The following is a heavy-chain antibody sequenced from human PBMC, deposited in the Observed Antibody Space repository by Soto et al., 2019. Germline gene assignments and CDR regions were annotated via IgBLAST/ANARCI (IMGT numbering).Heavy chain of an antibody. CDR2: ISGSGGST. V-gene: IGHV3-23*01. CDR3: AKAGGDIVATTLGGSSGWDGDY. CDR1: GFTFSSYA. Sequence: HPGGSLRLSCAASGFTFSSYAMSWVRQAPGKGLEWVSAISGSGGSTYYADSVKGRFTISRDNSKNTLYLQMNSLRAEDTAVYYCAKAGGDIVATTLGGSSGWDGDYWGQGTLVTVSS. D-gene: IGHD5-12*01. J-gene: IGHJ4*02.